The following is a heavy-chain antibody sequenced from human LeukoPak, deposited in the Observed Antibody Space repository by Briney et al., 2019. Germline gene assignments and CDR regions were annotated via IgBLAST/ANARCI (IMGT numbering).Heavy chain of an antibody. Sequence: RASVKVSCKASGYTFTGYYIHWVRQAPGQGLEWMGWINPSSGGTNYAQKFQGRVTMTRDTSISTAYMELSRLRSDDTAVYHCAGVDNTLVRGAIPDYFGYWGQGTLVTVSS. J-gene: IGHJ4*02. D-gene: IGHD3-10*01. CDR3: AGVDNTLVRGAIPDYFGY. CDR2: INPSSGGT. V-gene: IGHV1-2*02. CDR1: GYTFTGYY.